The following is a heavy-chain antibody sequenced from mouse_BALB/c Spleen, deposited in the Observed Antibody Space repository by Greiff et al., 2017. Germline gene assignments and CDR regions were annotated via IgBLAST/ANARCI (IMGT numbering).Heavy chain of an antibody. Sequence: EVQLQQSGPGLVKPSQSLSLTCSVTGYSITSGYYWNWIRQFPGNKLEWMGYISYDGSNNYNPSLKNRISITRDTSKNQFFLKLNSVTTEDTATYYCAKLDLFVYWGQGTTLTVSS. J-gene: IGHJ2*01. D-gene: IGHD4-1*01. V-gene: IGHV3-6*02. CDR2: ISYDGSN. CDR3: AKLDLFVY. CDR1: GYSITSGYY.